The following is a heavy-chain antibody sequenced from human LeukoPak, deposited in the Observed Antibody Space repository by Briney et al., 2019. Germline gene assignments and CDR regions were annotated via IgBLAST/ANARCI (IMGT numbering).Heavy chain of an antibody. CDR2: IYYSGST. D-gene: IGHD2-21*02. J-gene: IGHJ5*02. Sequence: SETLSLTCTVSGGSISSLYWSWIRQPPGKGLEWIGYIYYSGSTNYNPSLKSRVTISVDTSKNQFSLKLSSVTAADTAVYYCARDKGRDCGGDCYSNWFDPWGQGTLVTVSS. V-gene: IGHV4-59*01. CDR3: ARDKGRDCGGDCYSNWFDP. CDR1: GGSISSLY.